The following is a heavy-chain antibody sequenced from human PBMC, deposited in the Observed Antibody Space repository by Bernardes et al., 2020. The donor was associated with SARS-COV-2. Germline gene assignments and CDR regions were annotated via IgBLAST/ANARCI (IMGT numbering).Heavy chain of an antibody. CDR2: IHSSGTT. Sequence: SETLSLTCTVSGGSFGSHYWCWIRQPAGKGLEWIGLIHSSGTTKYNPSLKSRVTLSLDPSTNQFSMRMTSVTAADTAAYYCARDRWFGDFNYWGQGKLVTV. V-gene: IGHV4-4*07. CDR1: GGSFGSHY. D-gene: IGHD3-10*01. CDR3: ARDRWFGDFNY. J-gene: IGHJ4*02.